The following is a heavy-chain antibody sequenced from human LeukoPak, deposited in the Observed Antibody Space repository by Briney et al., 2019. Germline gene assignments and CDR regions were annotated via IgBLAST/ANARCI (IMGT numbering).Heavy chain of an antibody. CDR3: AREWDTAMVIFDY. Sequence: GGSLRLSCAASGFTFSSYWMNWVRQAPGKGLEWVANIKQDGSEKYYVDSVKGRFTISRDNAKNSLYLQMNSLRAEDTAVYYCAREWDTAMVIFDYWGQGTLVTVSS. CDR1: GFTFSSYW. J-gene: IGHJ4*02. V-gene: IGHV3-7*01. D-gene: IGHD5-18*01. CDR2: IKQDGSEK.